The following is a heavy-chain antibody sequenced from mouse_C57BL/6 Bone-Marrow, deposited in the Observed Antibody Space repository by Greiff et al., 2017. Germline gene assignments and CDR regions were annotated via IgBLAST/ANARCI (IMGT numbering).Heavy chain of an antibody. CDR3: ARTTTVVGGDY. V-gene: IGHV1-20*01. D-gene: IGHD1-1*01. Sequence: EVQLQQSGPELVKPGDSVKISCKASGYSFTGYFMNWVMQSHGKSLEWIGRINPYNGDTFYNQKFKGKATLTVDKSSSTAHMELRSLTSEDSAVYYCARTTTVVGGDYWGQGTTLTVSS. CDR1: GYSFTGYF. CDR2: INPYNGDT. J-gene: IGHJ2*01.